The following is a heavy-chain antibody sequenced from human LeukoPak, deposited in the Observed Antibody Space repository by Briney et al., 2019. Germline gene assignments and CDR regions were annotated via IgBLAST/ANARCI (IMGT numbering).Heavy chain of an antibody. CDR2: INAGNGNT. CDR3: ARGGNYYDSSGYYQGT. D-gene: IGHD3-22*01. Sequence: ASVKVSCKASGGTFSSYAISWVRQAPGQRLEWMGWINAGNGNTKYSQKFQGRVTITRDTSASTAYMELSSLRSEDTAVYYCARGGNYYDSSGYYQGTWGQGTLVTVSS. J-gene: IGHJ5*02. CDR1: GGTFSSYA. V-gene: IGHV1-3*01.